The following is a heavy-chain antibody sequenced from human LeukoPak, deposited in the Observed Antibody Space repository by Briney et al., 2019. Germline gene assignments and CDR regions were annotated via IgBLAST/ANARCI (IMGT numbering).Heavy chain of an antibody. CDR2: IYYSGST. CDR3: ARQRWFGELSPVYFDY. CDR1: GGSISSSSYY. V-gene: IGHV4-39*01. D-gene: IGHD3-10*01. J-gene: IGHJ4*02. Sequence: SETLSLTCTVSGGSISSSSYYWGWIRQPPGKGLEWIGSIYYSGSTYYNPSLKSRVTISVDTSKNQFSLKLSSVTSADTAVYYCARQRWFGELSPVYFDYRGQGTLVTVSS.